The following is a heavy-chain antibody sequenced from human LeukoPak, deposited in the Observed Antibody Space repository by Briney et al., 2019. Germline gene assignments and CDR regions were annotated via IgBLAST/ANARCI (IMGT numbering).Heavy chain of an antibody. CDR2: IGDSGQST. CDR1: GFTFNVAA. Sequence: GGSLRLSCSASGFTFNVAAMTWVRQAPGKGLVWVSLIGDSGQSTKYAYPVKGRFTISRDNCRNTLCLQMNSLRVEDTAMYFFAKDIQLTTWGVGTMVTVS. V-gene: IGHV3-23*01. D-gene: IGHD5-24*01. J-gene: IGHJ3*01. CDR3: AKDIQLTT.